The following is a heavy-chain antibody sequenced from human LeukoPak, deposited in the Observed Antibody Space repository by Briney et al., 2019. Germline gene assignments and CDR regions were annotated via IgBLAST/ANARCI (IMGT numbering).Heavy chain of an antibody. CDR3: ARDIAAPGLFFDY. Sequence: GGSLRLSCAASGFTLSSYWMSWVRQAPGKGLEWVANIKYDGSEIDYVDSVKGRFTISKDNAKNSLYLQMNSLRAEDTAVYYCARDIAAPGLFFDYWGQGTLVTVSS. J-gene: IGHJ4*02. V-gene: IGHV3-7*01. CDR2: IKYDGSEI. D-gene: IGHD6-13*01. CDR1: GFTLSSYW.